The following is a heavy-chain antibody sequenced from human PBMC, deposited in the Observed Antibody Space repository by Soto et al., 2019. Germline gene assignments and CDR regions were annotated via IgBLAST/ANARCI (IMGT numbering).Heavy chain of an antibody. CDR1: GFTFRSYG. D-gene: IGHD1-26*01. Sequence: VQLVESGGDLVQPGRSLRLSCAASGFTFRSYGMHWVRQAPGKGLEWVAVISYDGSNKYYADSVKGRFTISRDNSKNTLYLQMNSLRAEDTAVYYCAKGGVGSTSNAFDIWGQGTMVTVSS. V-gene: IGHV3-30*18. CDR2: ISYDGSNK. CDR3: AKGGVGSTSNAFDI. J-gene: IGHJ3*02.